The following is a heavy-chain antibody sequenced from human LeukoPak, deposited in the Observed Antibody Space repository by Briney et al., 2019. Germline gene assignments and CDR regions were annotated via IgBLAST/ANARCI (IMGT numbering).Heavy chain of an antibody. D-gene: IGHD3-10*01. CDR2: ISWNSGSI. Sequence: PGGSLRLSCAASGFTFDDYAMHWVRQAPGKGLEWVSGISWNSGSIGYADSVKGRFTISRDNAKNSLYLQMNSLRAEDTAVYYCARDSILWFGESTYGMDVWGQGTTVTVSS. V-gene: IGHV3-9*01. J-gene: IGHJ6*02. CDR1: GFTFDDYA. CDR3: ARDSILWFGESTYGMDV.